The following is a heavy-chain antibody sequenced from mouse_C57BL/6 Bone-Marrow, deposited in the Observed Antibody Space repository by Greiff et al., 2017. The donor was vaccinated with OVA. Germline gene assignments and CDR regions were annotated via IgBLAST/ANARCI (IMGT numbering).Heavy chain of an antibody. V-gene: IGHV1-15*01. CDR3: TRGYSNYYAMDY. J-gene: IGHJ4*01. Sequence: VKLVESGAELVRPGASVTLSCKASGYTFTDYEMHWVKQTPVHGLEWIGAIDPETGGTAYNQKFKGKAILTADKSSSTSYMELRSLTSEDSAVHYCTRGYSNYYAMDYWGQGTSVTGSS. CDR1: GYTFTDYE. D-gene: IGHD2-5*01. CDR2: IDPETGGT.